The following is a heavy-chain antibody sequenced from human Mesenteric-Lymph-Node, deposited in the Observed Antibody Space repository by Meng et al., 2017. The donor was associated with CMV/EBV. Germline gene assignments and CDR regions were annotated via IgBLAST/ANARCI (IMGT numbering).Heavy chain of an antibody. J-gene: IGHJ2*01. Sequence: SGFSLRPSVVGLGWIRQPPGKALEWLALIHWDNDKRYSPSLKSRLTITKDTSKNQVVLTMTNMDPVDTATYYCARQFAAAGSYWYFDLWGRGTLVTVSS. CDR2: IHWDNDK. CDR1: GFSLRPSVVG. D-gene: IGHD6-13*01. CDR3: ARQFAAAGSYWYFDL. V-gene: IGHV2-5*02.